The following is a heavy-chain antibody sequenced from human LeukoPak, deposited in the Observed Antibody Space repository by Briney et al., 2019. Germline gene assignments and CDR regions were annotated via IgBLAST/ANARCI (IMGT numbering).Heavy chain of an antibody. V-gene: IGHV4-59*08. J-gene: IGHJ3*02. CDR2: ISYSGNT. CDR3: ATNRAGTYDRPFDI. D-gene: IGHD1-26*01. Sequence: PSETLSLTCTVSGGSISSYYWSRIRQPPGKGLEWIGEISYSGNTIYNFPLKSRVNISLDTSKNQFSLELSSVTATDTAVYFCATNRAGTYDRPFDIWGQGTMVTVSS. CDR1: GGSISSYY.